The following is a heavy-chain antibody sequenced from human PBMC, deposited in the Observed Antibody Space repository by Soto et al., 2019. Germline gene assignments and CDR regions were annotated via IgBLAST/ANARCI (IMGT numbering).Heavy chain of an antibody. Sequence: ASETLSLTCTVSGGSISSGGYYWSWIRQHPGKGLEWIGYIYYSGSTYYNPSLKSRVTISVDTSKNQFSLKLSSVTAADTAVYYCARSPGSTTANYVDYWGQGILVTVSS. V-gene: IGHV4-31*03. CDR3: ARSPGSTTANYVDY. J-gene: IGHJ4*02. CDR2: IYYSGST. CDR1: GGSISSGGYY. D-gene: IGHD2-21*02.